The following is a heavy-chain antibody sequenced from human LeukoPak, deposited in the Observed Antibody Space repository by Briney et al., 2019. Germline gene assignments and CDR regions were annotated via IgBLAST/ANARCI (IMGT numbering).Heavy chain of an antibody. CDR2: ISGNGGAT. CDR3: AKGGGWYFDGIDI. Sequence: GGSLRLSCEVSGFTLSGSAMNWVRQAPGKGLEWVSVISGNGGATYYADSVKGRFTISRDNSKNTLYLQMNSLRAEDTAVYYCAKGGGWYFDGIDIWGHGTMVAVSS. CDR1: GFTLSGSA. D-gene: IGHD6-19*01. V-gene: IGHV3-23*01. J-gene: IGHJ3*02.